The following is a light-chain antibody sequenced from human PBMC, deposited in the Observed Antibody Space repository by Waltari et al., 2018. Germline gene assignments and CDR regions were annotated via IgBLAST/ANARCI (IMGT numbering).Light chain of an antibody. Sequence: QSLFLHPPSAPGTPGQRVTLSYSGSNSNIRSNAINWYQHLPGTAPKLLMFGDDQRPSWVPDRFSGSKSGTSASLAISGLQSEEEADYYWSAWDDSLNGQIFGGGTQLTVL. CDR3: SAWDDSLNGQI. CDR2: GDD. J-gene: IGLJ2*01. CDR1: NSNIRSNA. V-gene: IGLV1-44*01.